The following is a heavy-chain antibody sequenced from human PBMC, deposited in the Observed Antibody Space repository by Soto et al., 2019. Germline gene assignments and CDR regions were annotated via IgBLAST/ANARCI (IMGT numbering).Heavy chain of an antibody. CDR2: INPNSGGT. Sequence: ASVKVSCKASGYTFTNYYIHWVRQAPGQGLEWMGWINPNSGGTSYAQKFQGRVALARDTSISTAYMELNSLRSDDTAMYYCARGRENDPWGQGTLVTVSS. D-gene: IGHD3-10*01. J-gene: IGHJ5*02. V-gene: IGHV1-2*02. CDR1: GYTFTNYY. CDR3: ARGRENDP.